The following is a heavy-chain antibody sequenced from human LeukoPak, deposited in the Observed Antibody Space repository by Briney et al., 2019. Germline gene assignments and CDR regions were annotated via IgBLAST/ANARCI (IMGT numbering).Heavy chain of an antibody. CDR1: GFTFSSYA. CDR3: AKYPYSNSPFAY. V-gene: IGHV3-30-3*02. Sequence: QSGGSLRLSCAASGFTFSSYAMHWVRQAPGKGLEWVAVISYDGSNKYYADSVKGRFTISRDNSKNTLYLQMNSLKVEDTAVYYCAKYPYSNSPFAYWGQGTLVTVSS. J-gene: IGHJ4*02. CDR2: ISYDGSNK. D-gene: IGHD6-6*01.